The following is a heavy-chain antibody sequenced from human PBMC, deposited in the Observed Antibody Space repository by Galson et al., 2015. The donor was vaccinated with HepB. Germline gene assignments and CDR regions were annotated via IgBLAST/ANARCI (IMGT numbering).Heavy chain of an antibody. Sequence: QSGAEVKKPGESLKISCQGSGYNFASYWIGWVRQMPGKGLEWMGIFYPGDSDTSYSPSFQGQVTISADKSPRTAYLQWSSLKASDTAIYYCVTWRTPFYFHYWGQGTLVTVSS. CDR3: VTWRTPFYFHY. J-gene: IGHJ4*02. V-gene: IGHV5-51*03. D-gene: IGHD2-2*01. CDR1: GYNFASYW. CDR2: FYPGDSDT.